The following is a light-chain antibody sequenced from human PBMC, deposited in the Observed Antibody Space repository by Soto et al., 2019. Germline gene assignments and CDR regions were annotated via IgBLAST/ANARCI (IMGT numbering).Light chain of an antibody. Sequence: DIQMTQSPSSLSASVEDRVTNTCRASQSISSYLNWYQQKPGKAPKLLIYAASSLQSGVPSRFSGSGSGTDFTLTISSLQPEDFATYYCQQSYSTPITFGQGTRLEIK. J-gene: IGKJ5*01. CDR3: QQSYSTPIT. V-gene: IGKV1-39*01. CDR2: AAS. CDR1: QSISSY.